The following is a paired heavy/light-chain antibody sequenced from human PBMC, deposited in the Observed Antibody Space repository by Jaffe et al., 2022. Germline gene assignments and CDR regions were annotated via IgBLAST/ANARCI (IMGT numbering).Light chain of an antibody. CDR2: AAS. J-gene: IGKJ2*01. V-gene: IGKV1-39*01. CDR1: QSIGTY. CDR3: QQTYNTPYT. Sequence: DIQLTQSPSSLSASVGDRVTITCRASQSIGTYLSWYQQRPGKAPKLLIYAASSLQSGVPSRFTVSGSGTDFTLTITSLQPEDFATYSCQQTYNTPYTFGQGTKLEI.
Heavy chain of an antibody. CDR3: ARTSYFVSGSSYEGFDP. J-gene: IGHJ5*02. V-gene: IGHV4-59*02. Sequence: QVQLQESGPGLVKPSETLSLTCTVSGGSVSPYYWSWIRQPPGKELEWIGYISYSGSTNYNPSLKSRVSISLDTSKNQFSLRLTSVTAADTAVYYCARTSYFVSGSSYEGFDPWGQGSLVTVSS. CDR2: ISYSGST. D-gene: IGHD3-10*01. CDR1: GGSVSPYY.